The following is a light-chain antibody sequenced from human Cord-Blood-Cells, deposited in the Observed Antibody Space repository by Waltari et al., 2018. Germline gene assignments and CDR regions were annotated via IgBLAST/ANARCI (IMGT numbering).Light chain of an antibody. Sequence: QSALTQPASVSGSPGQSITISCTGTSMDVGGYNYVSWYQQPPGKAPKLMIYEVSNRPSGVSNRFSGSKSGNTASLTISGLQAEDEADYYCSSYTSSSTHVVFGGGTKLTVL. CDR2: EVS. CDR1: SMDVGGYNY. V-gene: IGLV2-14*01. CDR3: SSYTSSSTHVV. J-gene: IGLJ2*01.